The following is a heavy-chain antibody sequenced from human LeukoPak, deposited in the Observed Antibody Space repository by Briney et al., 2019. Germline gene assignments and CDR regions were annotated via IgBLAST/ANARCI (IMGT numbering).Heavy chain of an antibody. CDR2: IQDGGDS. J-gene: IGHJ4*02. V-gene: IGHV4-38-2*02. Sequence: PSETLSLTCTVSGSSISNGFFWAWIRQSPGKGLEWIGSIQDGGDSYYNPSLKSRTTMSVDTSKNQFSLKLTSVTAADTAVFYCARGMGRFCTSPSCYLSFVYWGQGTLVTVSS. CDR1: GSSISNGFF. D-gene: IGHD2-2*01. CDR3: ARGMGRFCTSPSCYLSFVY.